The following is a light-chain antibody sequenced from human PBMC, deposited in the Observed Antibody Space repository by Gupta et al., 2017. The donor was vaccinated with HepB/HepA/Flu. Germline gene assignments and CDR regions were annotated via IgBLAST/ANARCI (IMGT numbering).Light chain of an antibody. J-gene: IGKJ2*03. CDR1: QSVSSYY. CDR2: GTS. Sequence: VLTQSPGTLSVSPGERATLSCRASQSVSSYYLAWYQQKPGQAPRLLISGTSKRATAIPDRFSGSGSGTDFTLTISRVEPEDVAVYYCTQCVRAPYSFGQGTKLEIK. V-gene: IGKV3-20*01. CDR3: TQCVRAPYS.